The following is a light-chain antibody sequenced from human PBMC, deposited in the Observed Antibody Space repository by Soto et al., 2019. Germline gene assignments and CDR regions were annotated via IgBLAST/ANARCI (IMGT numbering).Light chain of an antibody. Sequence: QSVLTQPPSAXEPXXXXXXISCSGSSSNIGSNTVNWYQQFPGTAPKLLIYNTNQRPSGVPDRFSGSKSGTSASLAISGLQSEDEADYYCASWDDSLNGYVFGTGTKVTVL. CDR3: ASWDDSLNGYV. J-gene: IGLJ1*01. CDR2: NTN. CDR1: SSNIGSNT. V-gene: IGLV1-44*01.